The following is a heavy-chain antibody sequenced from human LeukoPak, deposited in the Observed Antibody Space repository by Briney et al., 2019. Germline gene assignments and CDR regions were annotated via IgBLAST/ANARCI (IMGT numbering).Heavy chain of an antibody. D-gene: IGHD5-18*01. CDR2: IYYSGST. CDR3: AKRGYSYGFYYFDY. CDR1: GRSISSSTRY. J-gene: IGHJ4*02. V-gene: IGHV4-39*01. Sequence: SETLSLTCTASGRSISSSTRYWGWIRQPPGKGLEWLGSIYYSGSTYYNPSLKSRVTISVDTSKNQFSLKLRSVTAPDTASYYCAKRGYSYGFYYFDYWGQETLVTVSS.